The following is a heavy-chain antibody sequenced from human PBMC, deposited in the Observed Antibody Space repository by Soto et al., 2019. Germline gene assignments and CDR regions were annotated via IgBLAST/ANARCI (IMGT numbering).Heavy chain of an antibody. Sequence: SETLSLTCAVSGGSISSGGYSWSWIRQPPGKGLEWIGYIYHSGSTYYNPSLKSRVTISVDRSKNQFSLKLSSVTAADTAVYYCARGITMVRGKYYYGMDVWGQGTTVTVSS. CDR2: IYHSGST. CDR3: ARGITMVRGKYYYGMDV. J-gene: IGHJ6*02. V-gene: IGHV4-30-2*01. CDR1: GGSISSGGYS. D-gene: IGHD3-10*01.